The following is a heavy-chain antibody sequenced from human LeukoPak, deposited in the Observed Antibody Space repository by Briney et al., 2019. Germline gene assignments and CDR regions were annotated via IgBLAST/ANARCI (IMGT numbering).Heavy chain of an antibody. CDR2: IQTSGST. CDR3: AREGGVDDLRYTKGRYYFDY. Sequence: SETLSLTCTVSGGSIRSGSYYWSWIRQPAGKGLEWIGRIQTSGSTNYNPSLKSRVTISVDTSKNQFSLKLSSVTAADTAGYYCAREGGVDDLRYTKGRYYFDYWGQGTLVTVSS. V-gene: IGHV4-61*02. D-gene: IGHD3-9*01. J-gene: IGHJ4*02. CDR1: GGSIRSGSYY.